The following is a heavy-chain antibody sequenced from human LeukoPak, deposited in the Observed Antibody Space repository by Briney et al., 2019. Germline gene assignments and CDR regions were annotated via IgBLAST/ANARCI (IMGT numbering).Heavy chain of an antibody. CDR1: GFTFSSSA. J-gene: IGHJ4*02. D-gene: IGHD2/OR15-2a*01. V-gene: IGHV3-23*01. CDR3: AKGPLLWD. CDR2: ISGSGGST. Sequence: AGGSLRLSCAASGFTFSSSAMSWVRQAPGKGLEWVSSISGSGGSTHYADSVKGRFTISRDNSKNTLYLQMNSLRAEDTAVYYCAKGPLLWDWGQGTLVTVSS.